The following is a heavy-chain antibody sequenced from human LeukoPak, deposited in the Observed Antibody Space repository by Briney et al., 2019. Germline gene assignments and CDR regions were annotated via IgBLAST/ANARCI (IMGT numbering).Heavy chain of an antibody. CDR2: ISNDGSNK. CDR3: AKAGGKAQTPFDP. J-gene: IGHJ5*02. V-gene: IGHV3-30*18. CDR1: GFTFNRDG. D-gene: IGHD2-15*01. Sequence: GRSLRLSCAASGFTFNRDGMHWVRQAPGKGLEWVAVISNDGSNKYYADSVKGRFTISRDNSKNTLYLEMDSLRVEDTAVYYCAKAGGKAQTPFDPWGQGTLVTVFS.